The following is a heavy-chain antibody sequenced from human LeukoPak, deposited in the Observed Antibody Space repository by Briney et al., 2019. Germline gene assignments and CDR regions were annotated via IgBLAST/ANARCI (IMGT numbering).Heavy chain of an antibody. Sequence: PGRSLRLSCAGSGFTFSSYWMSWVRQAPGKGREGVANIKQDGSEKHYVDYVKGRFTISRDNAKNSLFLQMNSLRAEDTAVYFCARVKQQLVRLLGRDTTYYYYYMDVWGKGTTVTVSS. CDR2: IKQDGSEK. D-gene: IGHD6-13*01. V-gene: IGHV3-7*01. J-gene: IGHJ6*03. CDR1: GFTFSSYW. CDR3: ARVKQQLVRLLGRDTTYYYYYMDV.